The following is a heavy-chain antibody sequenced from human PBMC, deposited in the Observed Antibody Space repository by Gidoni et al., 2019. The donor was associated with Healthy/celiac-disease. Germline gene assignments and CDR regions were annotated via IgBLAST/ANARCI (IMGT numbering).Heavy chain of an antibody. D-gene: IGHD4-4*01. Sequence: IIPIFGTANYAQKFQGRVTITADESTSTAYMELSSLRSEDTAVYYCARGSPDDYSNYYYYGMDVWGQGTTVTVSS. CDR2: IIPIFGTA. CDR3: ARGSPDDYSNYYYYGMDV. V-gene: IGHV1-69*01. J-gene: IGHJ6*02.